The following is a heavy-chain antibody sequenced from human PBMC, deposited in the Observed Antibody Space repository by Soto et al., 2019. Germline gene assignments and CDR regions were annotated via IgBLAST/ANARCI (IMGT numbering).Heavy chain of an antibody. CDR2: MYYSGST. V-gene: IGHV4-31*03. CDR3: ARGYRQSGYSSSWVFDY. CDR1: GGSINSGGYY. Sequence: QVQLRESGPGLVKPSQTLSLTCTVSGGSINSGGYYWNWIRQPPGKGLEWIGYMYYSGSTYYNPFLGSRVIISADTSENHFPLKLSSVTAADTAVYFCARGYRQSGYSSSWVFDYWGQGTLVNVSS. D-gene: IGHD6-13*01. J-gene: IGHJ4*02.